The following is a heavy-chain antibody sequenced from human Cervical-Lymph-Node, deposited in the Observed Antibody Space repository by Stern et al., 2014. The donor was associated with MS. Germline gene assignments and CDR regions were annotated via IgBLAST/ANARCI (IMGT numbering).Heavy chain of an antibody. Sequence: QVQLMQSGAEVKQPGASVKVSCKVSGYTLTELSMHWVRQAPGKGLEWMGGFDPEDGETIYAQKFQGRVTMTEDTSTDTAYMELSSLRSEDTAVYYCATDRDDFRSGYSAPTKGYGLDVWGQGTTVTVTS. D-gene: IGHD3-3*01. CDR2: FDPEDGET. CDR1: GYTLTELS. J-gene: IGHJ6*02. CDR3: ATDRDDFRSGYSAPTKGYGLDV. V-gene: IGHV1-24*01.